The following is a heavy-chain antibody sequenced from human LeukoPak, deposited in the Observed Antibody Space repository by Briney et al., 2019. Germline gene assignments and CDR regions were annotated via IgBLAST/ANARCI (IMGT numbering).Heavy chain of an antibody. CDR1: GFTFSSYS. J-gene: IGHJ4*02. CDR3: ARDAGYYDFWSGYYTKGCFDY. D-gene: IGHD3-3*01. V-gene: IGHV3-48*01. Sequence: PGGSLRLSCAASGFTFSSYSMNWVRQAPGKGLEWISYISSSSSTIYYADSVKGRFTISRDNAKNSLYLQMNSLRAEDTAVYYCARDAGYYDFWSGYYTKGCFDYWGQGTLVTVSS. CDR2: ISSSSSTI.